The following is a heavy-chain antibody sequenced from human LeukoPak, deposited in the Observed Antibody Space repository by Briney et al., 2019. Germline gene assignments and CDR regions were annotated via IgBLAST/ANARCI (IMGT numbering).Heavy chain of an antibody. CDR1: GFTFSNYY. V-gene: IGHV3-7*01. CDR2: IKQDGSDK. D-gene: IGHD1-26*01. J-gene: IGHJ4*02. Sequence: PGGSLRLSCAASGFTFSNYYMSWVRQAPGKGLEWVANIKQDGSDKSYVDSVKGRFTISRDNAENSLYLQMNSLRAEDTAVYFCARDREVVATIHDYWGQGTLVTVSS. CDR3: ARDREVVATIHDY.